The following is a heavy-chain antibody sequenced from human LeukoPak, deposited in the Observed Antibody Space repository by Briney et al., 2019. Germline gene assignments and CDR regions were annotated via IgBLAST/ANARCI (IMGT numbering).Heavy chain of an antibody. D-gene: IGHD3-10*01. CDR3: ASGRGLGSYSFDY. CDR2: IYPGDSDT. V-gene: IGHV5-51*01. Sequence: ESLKISCKGSGYRFTSYWIAWVRQVPGKGLEWMGIIYPGDSDTRYSPSFQGQVTISADKSISTASLQWSSLKASDTGVYYCASGRGLGSYSFDYWGQGTLVTVSS. CDR1: GYRFTSYW. J-gene: IGHJ4*02.